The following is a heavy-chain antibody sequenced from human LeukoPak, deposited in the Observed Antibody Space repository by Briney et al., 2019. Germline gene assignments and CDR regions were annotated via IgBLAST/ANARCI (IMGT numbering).Heavy chain of an antibody. CDR2: IYSGGST. J-gene: IGHJ6*02. V-gene: IGHV3-53*01. CDR3: ARARHSSSWAYYGMDV. D-gene: IGHD6-13*01. Sequence: GGSLRLSCAASGFTVSSNYMSWVRQAPGKGLEWVSVIYSGGSTYYADSVKGRFTISRDNSKNTLYLQMNSLRAEDTAVYYCARARHSSSWAYYGMDVWGQGTTVTVSS. CDR1: GFTVSSNY.